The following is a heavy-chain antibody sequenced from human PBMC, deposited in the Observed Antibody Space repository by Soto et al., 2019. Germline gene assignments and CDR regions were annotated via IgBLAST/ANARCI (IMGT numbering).Heavy chain of an antibody. D-gene: IGHD1-7*01. CDR3: ASTRGYCITGTTLLSFYYYYYYGMDV. V-gene: IGHV4-30-2*03. CDR2: IYNSGST. Sequence: SETLSLTCAVSGGSISSGSYSWSWIRQPPGKSLEWIGNIYNSGSTYYNPSLKSRNNISVDTSKNHFSLKLSSVTAADTAVYYCASTRGYCITGTTLLSFYYYYYYGMDVWGQGTTVTVSS. J-gene: IGHJ6*02. CDR1: GGSISSGSYS.